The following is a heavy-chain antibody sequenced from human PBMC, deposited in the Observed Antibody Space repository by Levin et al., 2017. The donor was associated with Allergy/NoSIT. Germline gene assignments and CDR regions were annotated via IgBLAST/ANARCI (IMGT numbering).Heavy chain of an antibody. Sequence: GGSLRLSCAASGFTFSSYGMHWVRQAPGKGLEWVAVISYDGSNKYYADSVKGRFTISRDNSKNTLYLQMNSLRAEDTAVYYCARTARELDYDAFDIWGQGTMVTVSS. CDR3: ARTARELDYDAFDI. V-gene: IGHV3-30*03. J-gene: IGHJ3*02. CDR2: ISYDGSNK. CDR1: GFTFSSYG. D-gene: IGHD1-26*01.